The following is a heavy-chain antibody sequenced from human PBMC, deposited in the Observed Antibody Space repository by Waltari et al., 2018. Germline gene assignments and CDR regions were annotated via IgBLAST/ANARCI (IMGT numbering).Heavy chain of an antibody. Sequence: EGQLVESGGGLVQPGGSVTLSCAASGFAFSDGWMSWVRQVPGKGREWVGRIKDKSDGGTTDYATPVKGRFTISRDDSKNLLSLEMNSLKTDDTGVYYCVAPWTIWGQGTLVTVSS. J-gene: IGHJ4*02. V-gene: IGHV3-15*01. CDR3: VAPWTI. D-gene: IGHD3-3*01. CDR2: IKDKSDGGTT. CDR1: GFAFSDGW.